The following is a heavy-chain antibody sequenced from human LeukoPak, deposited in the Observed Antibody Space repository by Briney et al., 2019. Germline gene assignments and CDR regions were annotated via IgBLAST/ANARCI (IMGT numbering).Heavy chain of an antibody. V-gene: IGHV1-18*01. J-gene: IGHJ4*02. CDR2: ISAYNGNT. D-gene: IGHD5-12*01. Sequence: ASVKVSCKASGSIFTKYGISWVRQAPGQGLEWTGWISAYNGNTNYAQKLQGRVTMTTDTSTSTAYMELRSLRSDDTAVYYCATTQEGRGYSGYDYGDYWGQGTLVTVSS. CDR1: GSIFTKYG. CDR3: ATTQEGRGYSGYDYGDY.